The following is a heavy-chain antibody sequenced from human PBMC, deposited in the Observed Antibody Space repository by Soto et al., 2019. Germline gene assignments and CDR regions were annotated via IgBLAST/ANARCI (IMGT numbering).Heavy chain of an antibody. CDR2: IYYSGST. Sequence: ASETLSLTCTVSGGSISSSSYYWGWIRQPPGKGLEWIGRIYYSGSTYYNPSLKSRVTISVDTSKNQFSLKLSSVTAADTAVYYCARGELERPVSYFDYWGQGTLVTVSS. J-gene: IGHJ4*02. CDR1: GGSISSSSYY. D-gene: IGHD1-1*01. V-gene: IGHV4-39*01. CDR3: ARGELERPVSYFDY.